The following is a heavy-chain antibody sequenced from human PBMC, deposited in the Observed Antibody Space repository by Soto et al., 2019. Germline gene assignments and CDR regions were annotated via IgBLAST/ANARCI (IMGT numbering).Heavy chain of an antibody. J-gene: IGHJ4*02. CDR2: ISGSGGST. D-gene: IGHD3-3*01. V-gene: IGHV3-23*01. CDR3: AKDLERAGYNDWIHRDY. Sequence: GGSLRLSCAASGFTFSSYAMSWVRQAPGKGLEWVSAISGSGGSTYYADSVKGRFTISRDNSKNTLYLQMNSLRAEDTAVYYCAKDLERAGYNDWIHRDYWGQGTLVTVSS. CDR1: GFTFSSYA.